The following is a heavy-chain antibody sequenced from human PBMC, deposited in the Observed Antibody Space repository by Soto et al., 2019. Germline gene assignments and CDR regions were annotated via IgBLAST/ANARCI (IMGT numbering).Heavy chain of an antibody. Sequence: GGSLRLSCAASGFTFSSYGMHWVRQAPGKGLEWVAVISYDGSNKYYADSVKGRFTISRDNSKNTLYLQMNSLRAEDTAVYYCAKEGVGVSCSSTSCPSGPNQGDWFDPWGQGTLVTVSS. CDR2: ISYDGSNK. D-gene: IGHD2-2*01. J-gene: IGHJ5*02. CDR1: GFTFSSYG. CDR3: AKEGVGVSCSSTSCPSGPNQGDWFDP. V-gene: IGHV3-30*18.